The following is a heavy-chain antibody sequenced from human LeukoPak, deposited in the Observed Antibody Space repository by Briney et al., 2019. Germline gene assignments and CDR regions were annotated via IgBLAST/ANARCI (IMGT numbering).Heavy chain of an antibody. V-gene: IGHV1-8*01. CDR2: MNPNSGNT. J-gene: IGHJ4*02. Sequence: GASVKVSCKTSGYTFSSYDINWVRQATGQGLEWMGWMNPNSGNTGYAQKFQGRVTMTRNTSISTAYMELSSLRSEDTAVYYCARDTTGTAPGDYWGQGTLVTVSS. CDR1: GYTFSSYD. CDR3: ARDTTGTAPGDY. D-gene: IGHD1-1*01.